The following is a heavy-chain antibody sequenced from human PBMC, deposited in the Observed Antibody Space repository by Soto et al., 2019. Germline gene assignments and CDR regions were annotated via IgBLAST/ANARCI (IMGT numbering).Heavy chain of an antibody. CDR2: ISADGSST. CDR1: GFSFSNNW. V-gene: IGHV3-74*01. Sequence: EVQLVESGGGLVQPGGSLRLYCVASGFSFSNNWMHWVRHAPGKGPVWVSRISADGSSTHYADFVKGRFTISRDNAKNTLYLQMSTLSVEDAAVYYCARSDISAPPLMWGKWTMVTVSS. CDR3: ARSDISAPPLM. J-gene: IGHJ3*02. D-gene: IGHD3-9*01.